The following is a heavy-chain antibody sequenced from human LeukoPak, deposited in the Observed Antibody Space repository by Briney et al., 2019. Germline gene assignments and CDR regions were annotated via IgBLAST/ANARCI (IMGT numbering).Heavy chain of an antibody. J-gene: IGHJ4*02. Sequence: PGGSLRLSGAASGFTFSSYSMNWVRQAPGKGLEWVSSISSSSSYIYYADSVKGRFTISRDNAKNSLYLQMNSLRAEDTAVYYCARDRTGIAVAGQGGFDYWGQGTLVTVSS. CDR1: GFTFSSYS. V-gene: IGHV3-21*01. CDR3: ARDRTGIAVAGQGGFDY. D-gene: IGHD6-19*01. CDR2: ISSSSSYI.